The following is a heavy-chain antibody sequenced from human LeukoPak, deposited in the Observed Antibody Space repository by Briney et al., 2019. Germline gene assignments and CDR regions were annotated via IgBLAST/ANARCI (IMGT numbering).Heavy chain of an antibody. CDR3: ARDRGGGWFDP. V-gene: IGHV4-4*07. D-gene: IGHD3-16*01. CDR1: GGSISSYY. CDR2: IDASGKT. J-gene: IGHJ5*02. Sequence: SETLSLTCTVSGGSISSYYWSWIRQPAGEGLEWIGRIDASGKTNYSPSLKSRLTMSVDTSKNQFSLKLSSVTAADTAVYYCARDRGGGWFDPWGQGTLVTVSS.